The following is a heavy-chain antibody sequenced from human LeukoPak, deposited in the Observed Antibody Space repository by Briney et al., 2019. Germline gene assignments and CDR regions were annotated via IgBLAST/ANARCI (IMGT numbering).Heavy chain of an antibody. CDR3: ARGRGSFDY. D-gene: IGHD3-16*01. Sequence: SETLSLTCTVSGGSISSYYWSWIRQPPGKGLEWIEHIYYSGSTNYNPSLKSRVTISVDTSKNQFSLKLSSVTAADTAVYYCARGRGSFDYWGQGTLVTVSS. V-gene: IGHV4-59*08. CDR1: GGSISSYY. CDR2: IYYSGST. J-gene: IGHJ4*02.